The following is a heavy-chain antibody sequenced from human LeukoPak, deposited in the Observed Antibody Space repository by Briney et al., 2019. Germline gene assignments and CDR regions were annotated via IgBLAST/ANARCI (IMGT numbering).Heavy chain of an antibody. D-gene: IGHD2-2*02. CDR3: ARVGYRSSTSCYTGPFQH. J-gene: IGHJ1*01. CDR1: GFTFSSYW. Sequence: GGSLRLSCAASGFTFSSYWMHWVRQAPGKGLVWVSRINSDGSSTSYADSVKGRFTISRDNAKNTLYLQMNSLRAEGTAVYYCARVGYRSSTSCYTGPFQHWGQGTLVTVSS. V-gene: IGHV3-74*01. CDR2: INSDGSST.